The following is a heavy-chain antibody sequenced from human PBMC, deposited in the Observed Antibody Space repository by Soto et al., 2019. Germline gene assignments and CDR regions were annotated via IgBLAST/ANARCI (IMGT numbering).Heavy chain of an antibody. CDR2: ISYDGTNK. Sequence: PGGSLRLSCAASGFTFTTYGMHWVRQAPGKGLEWVAVISYDGTNKFYEDLVDGRFTISRDNSKNTLFLQMNSLRTEDTAVYYCARGTPYSSGWYYFDFWGQGTLVTSPQ. V-gene: IGHV3-30*03. J-gene: IGHJ4*02. D-gene: IGHD6-19*01. CDR3: ARGTPYSSGWYYFDF. CDR1: GFTFTTYG.